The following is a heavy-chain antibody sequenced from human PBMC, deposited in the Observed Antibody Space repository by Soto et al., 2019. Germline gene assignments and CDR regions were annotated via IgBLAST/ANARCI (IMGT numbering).Heavy chain of an antibody. CDR1: GFTFSSYA. CDR3: AIFTTSGDREGYYYYGMDV. D-gene: IGHD2-21*01. J-gene: IGHJ6*02. V-gene: IGHV3-23*01. Sequence: PGVSLRLSCAASGFTFSSYAMSWVRQAPGKGLEWVSAISGSGGSTYYADSVKGRFTISRDNSKNTLYLQMNSLRAEDTAVYYCAIFTTSGDREGYYYYGMDVWGQGTTVTVSS. CDR2: ISGSGGST.